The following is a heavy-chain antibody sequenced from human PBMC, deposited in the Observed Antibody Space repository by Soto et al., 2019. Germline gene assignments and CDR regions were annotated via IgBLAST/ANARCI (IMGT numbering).Heavy chain of an antibody. J-gene: IGHJ5*02. Sequence: QLHLQESGPGLVKPSGTLSLTCAVSGDSINSDDRWSWVRQPPGKGLEWIGEISHRGSTNYNPSLKSRVTISVDKSKTQFSLKLRSVTAADTAVYYCARVSGDVVVVPTTIGYNWFDPWGQGTLVTVSS. V-gene: IGHV4-4*02. CDR1: GDSINSDDR. D-gene: IGHD2-2*01. CDR3: ARVSGDVVVVPTTIGYNWFDP. CDR2: ISHRGST.